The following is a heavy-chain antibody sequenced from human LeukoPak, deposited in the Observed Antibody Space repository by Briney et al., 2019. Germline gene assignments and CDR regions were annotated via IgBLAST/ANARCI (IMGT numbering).Heavy chain of an antibody. CDR3: ARSGYGDYARY. CDR1: GGSFSGYY. V-gene: IGHV4-34*01. CDR2: INHSGST. D-gene: IGHD4-17*01. J-gene: IGHJ4*02. Sequence: SETLSLTCAVYGGSFSGYYWSLIRQLPRLRLEWIGEINHSGSTNYNPSLKSRVTISVDTSKNQFSLKLSSVTAADTAVYYCARSGYGDYARYWGQGTLVTVSS.